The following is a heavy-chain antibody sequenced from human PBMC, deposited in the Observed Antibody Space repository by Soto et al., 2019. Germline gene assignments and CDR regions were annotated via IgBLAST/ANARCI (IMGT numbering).Heavy chain of an antibody. CDR2: ISGSGGST. CDR1: GFTFSSYA. J-gene: IGHJ6*02. V-gene: IGHV3-23*01. D-gene: IGHD6-6*01. Sequence: GGSLRLSCAASGFTFSSYAMSWVRQAPGKGLEWVSAISGSGGSTYYADSVKGRFTISRDNSKNTLYLQMNSLRAEDTAVYYWAKVASSSLVRGTYYYYSGMDVWGQGTTVTAP. CDR3: AKVASSSLVRGTYYYYSGMDV.